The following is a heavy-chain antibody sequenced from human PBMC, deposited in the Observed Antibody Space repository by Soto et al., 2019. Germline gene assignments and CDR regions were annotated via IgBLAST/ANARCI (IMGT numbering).Heavy chain of an antibody. Sequence: GGSLRLSCAASGFTFSSYAMSWVRQAPGKGLEWVSVISGSGGSTYYADSVKGRYTISRDNAKNTLYLQMNSLRAEDTAVYYCAKDLYSSGGWYRADYWGQGTLVTVSS. D-gene: IGHD6-19*01. CDR3: AKDLYSSGGWYRADY. CDR1: GFTFSSYA. V-gene: IGHV3-23*01. J-gene: IGHJ4*02. CDR2: ISGSGGST.